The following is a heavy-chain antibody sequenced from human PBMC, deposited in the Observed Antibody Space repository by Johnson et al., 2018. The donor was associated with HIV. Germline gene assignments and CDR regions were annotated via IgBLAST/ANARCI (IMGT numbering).Heavy chain of an antibody. CDR1: GFTFSSYG. V-gene: IGHV3-30*02. CDR2: IRYDGSNK. CDR3: AIGRGEFPRHAFDI. Sequence: QVQLVESGGGVVQPGGSLRLSRAASGFTFSSYGMHWVRQAPGKGLEWVAFIRYDGSNKYYADSVKGRFTISRDNSKNTLYLQMNSLRAEDTAVYYCAIGRGEFPRHAFDIWGQGTMVTVSS. D-gene: IGHD3-10*01. J-gene: IGHJ3*02.